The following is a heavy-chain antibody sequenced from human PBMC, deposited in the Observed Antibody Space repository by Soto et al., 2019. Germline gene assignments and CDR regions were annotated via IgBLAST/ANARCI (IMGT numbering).Heavy chain of an antibody. CDR3: AKSMGGTANGLDV. Sequence: GGSLRLSCAASGFSFGDYAMHWVRQAPGKGLEWVSGISWKSASIGYADSVKGRFIISRDNAKNSLYLQLNSLRAEDTALYYCAKSMGGTANGLDVWGQGTTVTVSS. V-gene: IGHV3-9*01. CDR1: GFSFGDYA. CDR2: ISWKSASI. D-gene: IGHD2-21*02. J-gene: IGHJ6*02.